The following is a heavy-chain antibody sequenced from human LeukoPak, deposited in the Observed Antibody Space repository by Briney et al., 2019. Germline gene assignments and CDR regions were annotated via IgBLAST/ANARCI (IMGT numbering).Heavy chain of an antibody. CDR1: GFTVSSNY. CDR3: ARDRKEYSSSSGFYYYYGMDV. J-gene: IGHJ6*02. Sequence: GGSLRISCAASGFTVSSNYMSWVRQAPGKGLEWVSVIYSGGSTYYADSVKGRFTISRDNSKNTLYLQMNSLRAEDTAVYYCARDRKEYSSSSGFYYYYGMDVWGQGTTVTVSS. D-gene: IGHD6-6*01. CDR2: IYSGGST. V-gene: IGHV3-53*01.